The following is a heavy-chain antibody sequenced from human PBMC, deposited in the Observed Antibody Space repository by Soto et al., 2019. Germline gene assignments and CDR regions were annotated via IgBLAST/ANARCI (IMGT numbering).Heavy chain of an antibody. CDR3: ASPSSSGWYWDAFDI. CDR2: IYSGGST. V-gene: IGHV3-53*04. J-gene: IGHJ3*02. Sequence: PGGSLRLSCAASGFTVSSNYMSWVRQAPGKGLEWVSVIYSGGSTYYADSVKGRFTISRHNSKNTLYLQMNSLRAEDTAVYYCASPSSSGWYWDAFDIWGQGTMVTVSS. CDR1: GFTVSSNY. D-gene: IGHD6-19*01.